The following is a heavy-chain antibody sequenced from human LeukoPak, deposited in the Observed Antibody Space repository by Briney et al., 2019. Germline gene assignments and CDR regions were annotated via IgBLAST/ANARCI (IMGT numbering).Heavy chain of an antibody. V-gene: IGHV4-39*07. D-gene: IGHD6-13*01. J-gene: IGHJ4*02. CDR3: ARDKGIAAALGNYDY. CDR2: IYYSGST. Sequence: PSETLSLTCTVSGGSISSSSYYWGWIRQPPGKGLEWIGSIYYSGSTYYNPSLKSRVTISVDTSKNQFSLKLSSVTAADTAVYYCARDKGIAAALGNYDYWGQGTLVTVSS. CDR1: GGSISSSSYY.